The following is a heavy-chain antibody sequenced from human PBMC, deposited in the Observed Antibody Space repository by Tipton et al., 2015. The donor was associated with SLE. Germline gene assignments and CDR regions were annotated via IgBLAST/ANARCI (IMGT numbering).Heavy chain of an antibody. Sequence: QSGAEAKKPGASAKVSCKASGYTFTSYGISWGRQAPGQGLEWMGWISAYNGNTNYAQKLQCRVTMTTDTSMSTAYMELRSLRSDDTALSYCAGDCSCSSSYFGFWGQGTRVTVSS. J-gene: IGHJ4*02. D-gene: IGHD2-2*01. CDR1: GYTFTSYG. V-gene: IGHV1-18*01. CDR3: AGDCSCSSSYFGF. CDR2: ISAYNGNT.